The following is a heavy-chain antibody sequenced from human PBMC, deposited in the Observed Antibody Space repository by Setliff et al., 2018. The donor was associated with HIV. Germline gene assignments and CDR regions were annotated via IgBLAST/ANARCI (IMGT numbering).Heavy chain of an antibody. CDR1: GYTFNNYY. D-gene: IGHD3-16*02. Sequence: GASVKVSCKASGYTFNNYYMHWVRQAPGQGLEWMGIINPSDNRTYYAQKFQGRVTMTRYTSTSSVYMELRSLRSEDTAVYYCARAYYDSVWGSHRYRFYYFDYWGQGSLVTVSS. CDR2: INPSDNRT. CDR3: ARAYYDSVWGSHRYRFYYFDY. J-gene: IGHJ4*02. V-gene: IGHV1-46*02.